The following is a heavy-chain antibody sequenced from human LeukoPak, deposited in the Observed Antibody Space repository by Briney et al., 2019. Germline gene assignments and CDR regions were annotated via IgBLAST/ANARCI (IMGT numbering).Heavy chain of an antibody. CDR2: IYTSGST. J-gene: IGHJ5*02. CDR1: GGSISSYY. D-gene: IGHD3-10*01. V-gene: IGHV4-4*07. CDR3: ARDLGTRGDDWFDP. Sequence: PSETLSLTCTVSGGSISSYYWSWIRQPAGKGLEWIGRIYTSGSTNYNPSLKSRVTMSVDTSKNQFSLKLSSVTAADTAVYYCARDLGTRGDDWFDPWGQGTLVTVSS.